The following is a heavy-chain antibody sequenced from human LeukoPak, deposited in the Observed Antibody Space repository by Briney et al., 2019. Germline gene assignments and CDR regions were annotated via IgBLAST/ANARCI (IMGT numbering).Heavy chain of an antibody. V-gene: IGHV1-18*01. J-gene: IGHJ4*02. CDR2: ISTYNANI. Sequence: ASVKVSCKASGYSFDNYGISWVRQAPGQGLEWMGWISTYNANINYAQKFQDRVTLTRDTSASTVYMEVTSLRSDDTAVYYCARGLAFDYWGQGSLVTVSS. CDR1: GYSFDNYG. CDR3: ARGLAFDY.